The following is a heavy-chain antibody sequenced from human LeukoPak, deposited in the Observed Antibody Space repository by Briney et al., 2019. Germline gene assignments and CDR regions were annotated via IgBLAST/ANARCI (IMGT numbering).Heavy chain of an antibody. J-gene: IGHJ4*02. CDR1: GFTFSSYG. V-gene: IGHV3-30*18. D-gene: IGHD3-10*01. CDR3: AKAPAHAYYYGSGSYADY. CDR2: ISYDGSNK. Sequence: PGGSLRLSCAASGFTFSSYGMHWVRQAPGKGLEWVAVISYDGSNKYYADSVKGRFTISRDNSKNTLYLQMNSLRAEDTAVYYCAKAPAHAYYYGSGSYADYWGQGTLVTVSS.